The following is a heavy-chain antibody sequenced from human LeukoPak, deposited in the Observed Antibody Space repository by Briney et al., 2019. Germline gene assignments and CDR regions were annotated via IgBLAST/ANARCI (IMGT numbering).Heavy chain of an antibody. V-gene: IGHV1-46*01. J-gene: IGHJ5*02. Sequence: ASVKVSCKASGYTFTSYYMHWVRQAPGQGLEWMGIINPSGGSTSYAQKFQGRVTMTRDMSTSTVYMELSSLRCEDTAVYYCARAYYDSGGLITSWFDPWGQGTLVTVSS. CDR3: ARAYYDSGGLITSWFDP. CDR2: INPSGGST. CDR1: GYTFTSYY. D-gene: IGHD3-22*01.